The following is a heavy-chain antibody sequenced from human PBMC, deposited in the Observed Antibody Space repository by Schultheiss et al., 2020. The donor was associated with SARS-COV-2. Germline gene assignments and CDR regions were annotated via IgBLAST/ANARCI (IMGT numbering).Heavy chain of an antibody. CDR2: ISGSGGST. Sequence: GGSLRLSCAASGFTFSSYAMSWVRQAPGKGLEWVSAISGSGGSTYYADSVKGRFTISRDNARNSLYLQMNSLRDEDTAVYYCARDPYGSGNYYNDYWGQGTLVTVSS. J-gene: IGHJ4*02. CDR3: ARDPYGSGNYYNDY. V-gene: IGHV3-23*01. D-gene: IGHD3-10*01. CDR1: GFTFSSYA.